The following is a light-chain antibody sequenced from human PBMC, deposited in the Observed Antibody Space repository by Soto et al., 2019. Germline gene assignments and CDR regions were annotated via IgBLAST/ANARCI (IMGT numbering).Light chain of an antibody. Sequence: EIVLTQSPATLSLSPGERATLSCRASQSVSSYLAWYQQKPGQAPRLLIYDASNRATGIPARFSGSGSGTDFTHTISSLEPEDFAVYYCQQRSNWPPKYTFGQGTKLEIK. J-gene: IGKJ2*01. CDR1: QSVSSY. CDR3: QQRSNWPPKYT. CDR2: DAS. V-gene: IGKV3-11*01.